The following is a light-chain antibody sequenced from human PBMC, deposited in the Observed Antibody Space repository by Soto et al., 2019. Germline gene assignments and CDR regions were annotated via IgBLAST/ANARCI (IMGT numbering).Light chain of an antibody. V-gene: IGLV2-8*01. Sequence: QSVLTQPPSASGSPGQSVTISCTGTSSDIGAYIYVSWYQQHPGKAPKLMISEVSRRPSGVPERFSGSKSGNTASLTVSGLQADDEANYYCSSYAGSNNFVFGTGTKVTV. CDR3: SSYAGSNNFV. CDR1: SSDIGAYIY. CDR2: EVS. J-gene: IGLJ1*01.